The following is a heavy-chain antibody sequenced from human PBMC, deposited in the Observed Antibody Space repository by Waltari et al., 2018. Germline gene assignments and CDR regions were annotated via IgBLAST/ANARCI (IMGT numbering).Heavy chain of an antibody. CDR2: IYTSGST. Sequence: QVQLQESGPGLVKPSQTLSLTCTVSGGSISSGSSYWSWIRQPAGKGLEWIGRIYTSGSTNYNPSLKSRVTISVDTSKNQFSLKLSSVTAADTAVYYCARIKWSRGPLDYYYMDVWGKGTTVTVSS. J-gene: IGHJ6*03. CDR3: ARIKWSRGPLDYYYMDV. V-gene: IGHV4-61*02. CDR1: GGSISSGSSY. D-gene: IGHD5-12*01.